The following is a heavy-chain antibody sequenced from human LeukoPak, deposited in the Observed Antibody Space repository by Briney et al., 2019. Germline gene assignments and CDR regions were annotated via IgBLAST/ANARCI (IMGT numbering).Heavy chain of an antibody. CDR2: IYPSDSDA. CDR3: GGGGRGFCSDYGCPQNGVDP. J-gene: IGHJ5*02. Sequence: GESLKISCQTSGYRFTDYWIGWVRQMPGKSLEWVGIIYPSDSDAGFSPSFQGQVTMSVARSTNTAYLHWSTLTASDTGIYFWGGGGRGFCSDYGCPQNGVDPWGQGTLVTVSS. CDR1: GYRFTDYW. V-gene: IGHV5-51*01. D-gene: IGHD3-3*01.